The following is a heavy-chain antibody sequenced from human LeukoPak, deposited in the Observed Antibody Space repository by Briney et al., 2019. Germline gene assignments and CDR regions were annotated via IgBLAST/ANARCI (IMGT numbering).Heavy chain of an antibody. J-gene: IGHJ6*03. CDR3: ARDYRERRLYYYGSGSPYYYYMDV. Sequence: SETLSLTCTVSGGSLSSYYWSWIRQPPGKGLEWIGYIYYSGSTNYNPSLKSRVTISVDTSKNQFSLKLSSVTAADTAVYYWARDYRERRLYYYGSGSPYYYYMDVWGKGTTVTVSS. CDR2: IYYSGST. V-gene: IGHV4-59*01. CDR1: GGSLSSYY. D-gene: IGHD3-10*01.